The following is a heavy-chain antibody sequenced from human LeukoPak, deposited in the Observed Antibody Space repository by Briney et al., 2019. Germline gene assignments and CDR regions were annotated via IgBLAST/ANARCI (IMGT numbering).Heavy chain of an antibody. CDR2: ICYSGST. V-gene: IGHV4-59*12. Sequence: SETLSLTCTVSGGSISSYYWSWIRQPPGKGLEWIGYICYSGSTNYNPSLKSRVTISVDTSKNQFSLKLSSVTAADTAVYYCARDVGDIVVVPAAFDIWGQGTMVTVSS. CDR1: GGSISSYY. J-gene: IGHJ3*02. D-gene: IGHD2-2*01. CDR3: ARDVGDIVVVPAAFDI.